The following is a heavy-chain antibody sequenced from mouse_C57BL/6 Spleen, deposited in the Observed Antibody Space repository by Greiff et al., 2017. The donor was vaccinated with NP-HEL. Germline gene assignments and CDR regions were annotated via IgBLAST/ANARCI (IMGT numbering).Heavy chain of an antibody. V-gene: IGHV1-69*01. Sequence: QVQLKEPGAELVMPGASVKLSCKASGYTFTSYWMHWVKQRPGQGLEWIGEIDPSDSYTNYNQKFKGKSTLTVDKSSSTAYMQLSSLTSEDSAVYYCARGDYEGAMDYWGQGTSVTVSS. J-gene: IGHJ4*01. CDR2: IDPSDSYT. D-gene: IGHD2-4*01. CDR3: ARGDYEGAMDY. CDR1: GYTFTSYW.